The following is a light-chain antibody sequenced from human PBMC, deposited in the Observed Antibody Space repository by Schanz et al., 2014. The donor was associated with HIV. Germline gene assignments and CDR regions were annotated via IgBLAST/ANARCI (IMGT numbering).Light chain of an antibody. CDR1: GSDFGGHDY. Sequence: QSALTQPRSVSGSPGQSVSIFCTGTGSDFGGHDYVSWYQHHPGKAPKLIIYDINQRPSGVPDRFSGSRSGSTASLTISGLLDEDEADYYCSSYTGSGPYTRSSTLVVFGGGTKLTVL. CDR2: DIN. V-gene: IGLV2-11*01. J-gene: IGLJ2*01. CDR3: SSYTGSGPYTRSSTLVV.